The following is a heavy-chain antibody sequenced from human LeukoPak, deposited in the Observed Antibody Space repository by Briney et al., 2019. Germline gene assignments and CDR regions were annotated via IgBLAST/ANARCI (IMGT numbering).Heavy chain of an antibody. V-gene: IGHV3-74*01. J-gene: IGHJ4*02. CDR3: VSFYETY. CDR1: GNYW. D-gene: IGHD2-2*01. CDR2: INSDVCWT. Sequence: GGSLRLSCAASGNYWMHWVRQAPGKGLVWVSNINSDVCWTSYAASVKGRFTISKDNAKNTVYLQMNNVRAEDTAVYYCVSFYETYWGRGTLVTVSS.